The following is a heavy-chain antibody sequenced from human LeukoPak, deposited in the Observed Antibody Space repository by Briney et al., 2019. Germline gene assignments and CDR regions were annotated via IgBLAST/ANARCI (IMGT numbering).Heavy chain of an antibody. CDR2: INHSGST. CDR3: ARSTWHYDILTGYYRIVSPFDY. D-gene: IGHD3-9*01. Sequence: SETLSLTCAVYVGSFSGYYWSWIRQPPGKGLEWIGEINHSGSTNYNPSLKSRVTISVDTSKNQFSLKLSSVTAADTAVYYCARSTWHYDILTGYYRIVSPFDYWGQGTLVTVSS. J-gene: IGHJ4*02. CDR1: VGSFSGYY. V-gene: IGHV4-34*01.